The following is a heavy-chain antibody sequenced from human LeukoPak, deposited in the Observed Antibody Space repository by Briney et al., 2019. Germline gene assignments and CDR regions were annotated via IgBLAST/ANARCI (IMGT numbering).Heavy chain of an antibody. V-gene: IGHV3-33*01. CDR2: SWYDGSNR. D-gene: IGHD3-22*01. J-gene: IGHJ4*02. CDR3: ARDRSSGYYYFDY. Sequence: GGSLRLSCAASGFTFSSYGMHWVRQAPGKGLEWVAVSWYDGSNRYYADSVKGRFTISRDDSKSALYLQMSSLRAEDTAVYYCARDRSSGYYYFDYWGQGTLVTVSS. CDR1: GFTFSSYG.